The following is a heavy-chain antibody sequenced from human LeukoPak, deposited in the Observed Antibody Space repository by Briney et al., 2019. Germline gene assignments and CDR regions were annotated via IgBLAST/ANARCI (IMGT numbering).Heavy chain of an antibody. CDR2: ISSSSSYI. V-gene: IGHV3-21*01. J-gene: IGHJ6*03. Sequence: GGSLRLSCAASGSTFSSYSMNWVRQAPGKGLEWVSSISSSSSYIYYADSVKGRFTISRDNAKNSLYLQMNSLRAEDTAVYYCARASRSGWYAYYYYYMDVWGKGATVTVSS. CDR1: GSTFSSYS. D-gene: IGHD6-19*01. CDR3: ARASRSGWYAYYYYYMDV.